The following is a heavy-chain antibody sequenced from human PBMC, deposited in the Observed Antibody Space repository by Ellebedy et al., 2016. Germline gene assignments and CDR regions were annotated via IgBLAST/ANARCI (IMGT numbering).Heavy chain of an antibody. D-gene: IGHD2-2*01. J-gene: IGHJ3*02. CDR2: INPNSGGT. V-gene: IGHV1-2*02. CDR1: RYTFTGYY. Sequence: ASVKVSXKASRYTFTGYYMHWVRQAPGQGLEWMGWINPNSGGTNYAQKFQGRVTMTRDTSISTAYMELSRLRSDDTAVYYCARDIGVGCSSTSCYGDAFDIWGQGTMATVSS. CDR3: ARDIGVGCSSTSCYGDAFDI.